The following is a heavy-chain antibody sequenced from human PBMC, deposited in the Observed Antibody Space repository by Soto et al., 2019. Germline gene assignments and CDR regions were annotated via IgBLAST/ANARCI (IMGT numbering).Heavy chain of an antibody. CDR1: GCSFSHYW. V-gene: IGHV3-74*01. Sequence: PEGSLRGSCVASGCSFSHYWMHCVRQAPGKGLVWVSRISPDGRTTTYADSVKGRFTISRDNAKSTLYLQMNSLTVEDGAVYYCAYSWLPTSYWGPGTLVIVSS. J-gene: IGHJ4*02. D-gene: IGHD3-10*01. CDR2: ISPDGRTT. CDR3: AYSWLPTSY.